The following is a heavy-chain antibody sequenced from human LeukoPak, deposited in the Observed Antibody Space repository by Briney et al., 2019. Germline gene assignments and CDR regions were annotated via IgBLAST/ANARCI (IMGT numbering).Heavy chain of an antibody. Sequence: ASVKVSCKASGYIFTSYFMHWVRQAPGQGLEWMGIINPSGGSTSYAQKFQGRVTMTRDMSTSTVYMELSSLRSEDTAVYYCARDLWELSPWFDYWGQGTLVTVSS. D-gene: IGHD1-26*01. CDR2: INPSGGST. V-gene: IGHV1-46*01. J-gene: IGHJ4*02. CDR3: ARDLWELSPWFDY. CDR1: GYIFTSYF.